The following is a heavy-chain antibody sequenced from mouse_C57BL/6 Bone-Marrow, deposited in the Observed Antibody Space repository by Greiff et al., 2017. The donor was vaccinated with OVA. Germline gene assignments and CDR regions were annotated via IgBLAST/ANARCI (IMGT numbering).Heavy chain of an antibody. Sequence: QVQLQQSGPELVKPGASVKISCKASGYAFSSSWMNWVKQRPGKGLEWIGRIYPGDGDTNYNGKFKGKATLTADKSSSTAYMQLSSLTSEDSAVYFCARKRDGNPFAYWGQGTLVTVSA. J-gene: IGHJ3*01. CDR3: ARKRDGNPFAY. CDR2: IYPGDGDT. CDR1: GYAFSSSW. D-gene: IGHD1-1*01. V-gene: IGHV1-82*01.